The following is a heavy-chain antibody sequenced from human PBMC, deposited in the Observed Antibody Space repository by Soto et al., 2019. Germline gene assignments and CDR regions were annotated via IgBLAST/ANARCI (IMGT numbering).Heavy chain of an antibody. CDR1: GFTFSSYG. J-gene: IGHJ4*02. CDR2: ISYDGSNK. D-gene: IGHD5-12*01. V-gene: IGHV3-30*03. CDR3: ARDRRWLQFGPFDY. Sequence: GGSLRLSCAASGFTFSSYGMHWVRQAPGKGLEWVAVISYDGSNKYYADSVKGRFTISRDNSKNTLYLQMNSLRAEDTAVYYCARDRRWLQFGPFDYWGQGTLVTVSS.